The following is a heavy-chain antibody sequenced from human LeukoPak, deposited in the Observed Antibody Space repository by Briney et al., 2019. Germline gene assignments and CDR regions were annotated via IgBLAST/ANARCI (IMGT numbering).Heavy chain of an antibody. V-gene: IGHV4-59*08. CDR2: ISYSGST. J-gene: IGHJ4*02. CDR3: ARGWFYFDY. Sequence: PSETLSLTCTVSGGAINSYYWSWIRQPPGKGLEWIGYISYSGSTNYNPSLRSRVTMSVYTSKNQFSLKLTSVTAADTAVYYCARGWFYFDYWGQRTLDTVSS. D-gene: IGHD6-19*01. CDR1: GGAINSYY.